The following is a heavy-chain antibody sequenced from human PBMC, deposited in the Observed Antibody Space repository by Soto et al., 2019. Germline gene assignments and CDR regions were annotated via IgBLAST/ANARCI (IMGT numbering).Heavy chain of an antibody. CDR3: AKDRGLFEAGIAAAASGYMDV. V-gene: IGHV3-23*01. CDR1: GFTFSNYA. Sequence: GSLRVSCAASGFTFSNYAMSCVRQAPGKGLEWASAVSGSGGNTYYADSVKGRFTISRDNSKNTLYLQMNNLRAEDTAVYYCAKDRGLFEAGIAAAASGYMDVWGKGTTVTVSS. J-gene: IGHJ6*03. D-gene: IGHD6-13*01. CDR2: VSGSGGNT.